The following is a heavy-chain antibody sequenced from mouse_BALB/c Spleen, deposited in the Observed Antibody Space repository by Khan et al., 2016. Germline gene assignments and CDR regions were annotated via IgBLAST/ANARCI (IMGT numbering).Heavy chain of an antibody. CDR2: IKTYTGEP. J-gene: IGHJ4*01. CDR1: GYMFTNYG. Sequence: QIQLVQSGPELKKPGETVKISCKVSGYMFTNYGMNWVKQAPGKGLKWMGWIKTYTGEPTYADDFKGRFAFSLEISASTAYLQFTNLKNEDMVTYFFARRRQLDLYYARNYWGQGTSVTASS. D-gene: IGHD6-1*01. CDR3: ARRRQLDLYYARNY. V-gene: IGHV9-1*02.